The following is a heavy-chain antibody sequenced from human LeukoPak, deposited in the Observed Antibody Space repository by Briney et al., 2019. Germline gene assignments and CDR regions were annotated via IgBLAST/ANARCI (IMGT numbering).Heavy chain of an antibody. D-gene: IGHD6-13*01. CDR3: AKGYSSSWSAPDV. CDR2: ISDSGGST. CDR1: GLTFSSYA. J-gene: IGHJ6*04. Sequence: GGSLRLSCVTSGLTFSSYAMSWVRQAPGKGLECVSAISDSGGSTYYADSVKGRFTISRDNSKNTLYLQMNSLRAEDTAVYYCAKGYSSSWSAPDVWGKGTTVTVSS. V-gene: IGHV3-23*01.